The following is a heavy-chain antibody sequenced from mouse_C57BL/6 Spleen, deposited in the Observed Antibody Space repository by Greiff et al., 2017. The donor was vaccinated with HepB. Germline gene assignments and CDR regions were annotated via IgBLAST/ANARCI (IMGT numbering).Heavy chain of an antibody. CDR1: GFNIKDDY. CDR3: TIGVFFDY. CDR2: IDPGNGDT. D-gene: IGHD2-10*02. J-gene: IGHJ2*01. V-gene: IGHV14-4*01. Sequence: VQLQQSGAELVRPGASVKLSCTASGFNIKDDYMHWVKQRPEQGLEWIGWIDPGNGDTEYASKFQGKATITADTSSNTAYLQLSSLTSEDTAVYYCTIGVFFDYWGQGTTLTVSS.